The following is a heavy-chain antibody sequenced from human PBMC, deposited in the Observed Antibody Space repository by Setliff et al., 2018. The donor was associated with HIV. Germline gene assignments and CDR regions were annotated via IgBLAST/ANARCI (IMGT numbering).Heavy chain of an antibody. CDR1: GYTFTSYG. Sequence: ASVKVSCKASGYTFTSYGISWVRQAPGQGLEWMGWISAYNGNTNYAPKLQGRVTMTTDTSTSTAYMELRSLRSYDTAVYYCASEIYSYGHPVAFDIWGQGTMVTVS. V-gene: IGHV1-18*01. J-gene: IGHJ3*02. CDR2: ISAYNGNT. D-gene: IGHD5-18*01. CDR3: ASEIYSYGHPVAFDI.